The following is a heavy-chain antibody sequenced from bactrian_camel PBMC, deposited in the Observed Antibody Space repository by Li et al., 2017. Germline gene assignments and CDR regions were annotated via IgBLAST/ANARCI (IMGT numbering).Heavy chain of an antibody. J-gene: IGHJ6*01. V-gene: IGHV3S42*01. CDR2: IDALDRI. CDR1: EYTFSRNC. D-gene: IGHD1*01. CDR3: GADFPCLTSIAHGLAGNFRS. Sequence: VESGGGSVEAGGSLRLSCVAPEYTFSRNCMGWFRQAPGKEREGVAVIDALDRIGYADSVQGRFTASKDNAKMTLYLQMNSLKPEDTAMYYCGADFPCLTSIAHGLAGNFRSWGQGTQVTVS.